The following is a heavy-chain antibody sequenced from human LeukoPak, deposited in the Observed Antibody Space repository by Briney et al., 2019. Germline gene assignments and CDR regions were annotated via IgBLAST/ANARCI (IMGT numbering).Heavy chain of an antibody. V-gene: IGHV4-31*03. D-gene: IGHD3-9*01. CDR1: GGSISSGGYY. Sequence: SETLSLTCTVSGGSISSGGYYWSWIRHHPGRCLGWMGYIYYSGSTYYNPSLKSRVTISVDTSKNQFSLKLSSVTAADTAVYSCATALTVLRYFDRPYAFDIWGQGTMVTVSS. CDR3: ATALTVLRYFDRPYAFDI. CDR2: IYYSGST. J-gene: IGHJ3*02.